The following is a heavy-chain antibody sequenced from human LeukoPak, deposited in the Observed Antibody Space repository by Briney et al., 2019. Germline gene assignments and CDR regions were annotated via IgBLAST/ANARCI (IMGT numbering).Heavy chain of an antibody. D-gene: IGHD2-15*01. J-gene: IGHJ4*02. CDR2: IAVVGGNT. CDR1: GFTFSNYG. Sequence: GGSLRLSCAASGFTFSNYGMAWVRQAPGKGLEWVSTIAVVGGNTHYADSVEGRFTISRQDSNNALHLQLNSLRAEDTAIYYCARDCCSGGGPLGIWGQGTLVTVSS. CDR3: ARDCCSGGGPLGI. V-gene: IGHV3-23*01.